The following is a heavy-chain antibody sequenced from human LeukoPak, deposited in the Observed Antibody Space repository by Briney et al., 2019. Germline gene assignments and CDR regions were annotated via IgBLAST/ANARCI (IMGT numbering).Heavy chain of an antibody. Sequence: ASVKVSCKASGYTFTGYYMHWVRQAPGQGLEWMGWINPNSGGTNYARKFQGRVTMTRDTSISTAYMELSRLRSDDTAVYYCARVWSYYGSGSSRYFDYWGQGTLVTVSS. CDR2: INPNSGGT. CDR1: GYTFTGYY. CDR3: ARVWSYYGSGSSRYFDY. D-gene: IGHD3-10*01. V-gene: IGHV1-2*02. J-gene: IGHJ4*02.